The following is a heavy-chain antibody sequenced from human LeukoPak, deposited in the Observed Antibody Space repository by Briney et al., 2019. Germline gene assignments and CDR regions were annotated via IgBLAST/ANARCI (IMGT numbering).Heavy chain of an antibody. V-gene: IGHV1-8*01. CDR2: MNPNSGNT. J-gene: IGHJ5*02. CDR3: AVYSSSWYDGRHEGWFDP. Sequence: GASVKVSCKASGYTFTSYDINWVRQATGQGLEWMGWMNPNSGNTGYAQKFQGRVTMTRNTSISTAYMELSSLRSEDTAVYYCAVYSSSWYDGRHEGWFDPWGQGTLVTVSS. CDR1: GYTFTSYD. D-gene: IGHD6-13*01.